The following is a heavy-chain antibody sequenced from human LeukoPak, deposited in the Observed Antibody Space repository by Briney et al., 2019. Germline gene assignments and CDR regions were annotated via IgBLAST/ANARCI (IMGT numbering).Heavy chain of an antibody. V-gene: IGHV1-18*01. J-gene: IGHJ4*02. Sequence: ASVKVSCKASGYSFANYGICWVRQAPGRGLEWLRWISAYNGHTNYGQILQGRVTMTRDTSTNTAYLELRSLRPDDTAVYYCARDSLAGGNAFPDYWGQGTLVTVS. CDR1: GYSFANYG. CDR3: ARDSLAGGNAFPDY. CDR2: ISAYNGHT. D-gene: IGHD4-23*01.